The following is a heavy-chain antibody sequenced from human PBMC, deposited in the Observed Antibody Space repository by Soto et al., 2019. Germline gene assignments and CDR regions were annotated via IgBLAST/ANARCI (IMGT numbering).Heavy chain of an antibody. V-gene: IGHV4-39*01. CDR2: IYYSGST. Sequence: PSETLSLTCTVSGGSISSSSYYWGWIRQPPGKGLEWIGSIYYSGSTYYNPSLKSRATISVDTSKNQFSLKLSSVTAADTAVYYCARHHSGYYDSSGYPSGRAHHAEYFQHWGQGTLFTVSS. CDR3: ARHHSGYYDSSGYPSGRAHHAEYFQH. CDR1: GGSISSSSYY. J-gene: IGHJ1*01. D-gene: IGHD3-22*01.